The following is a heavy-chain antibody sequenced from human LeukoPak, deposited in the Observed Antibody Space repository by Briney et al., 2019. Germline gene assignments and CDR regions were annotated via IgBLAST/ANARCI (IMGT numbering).Heavy chain of an antibody. V-gene: IGHV3-48*03. CDR2: ISSSGSTI. Sequence: PGGSLRLSCAASGFTFSSYEMNWVRQAPGKGLEWVSYISSSGSTIYYADSVKGRFTISRDNAKNSLYLQMNSLRAEDTALYYCAKDIGEAAAGTPGFDPWGQGTLVTVSS. J-gene: IGHJ5*02. CDR3: AKDIGEAAAGTPGFDP. CDR1: GFTFSSYE. D-gene: IGHD6-13*01.